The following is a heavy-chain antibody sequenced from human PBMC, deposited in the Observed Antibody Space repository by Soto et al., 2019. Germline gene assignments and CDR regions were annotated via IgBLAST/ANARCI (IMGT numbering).Heavy chain of an antibody. V-gene: IGHV4-61*08. CDR2: TYYSGST. CDR1: GGSISSGGYY. J-gene: IGHJ5*02. CDR3: ARQSCSSTSCYSWVSWFDP. Sequence: PSGTLSLTCTVSGGSISSGGYYWSWIRQHPGKGLEWIGYTYYSGSTKYNPSLKSRVTISVDTSKNQFSLKLSSVTAADTAVYYCARQSCSSTSCYSWVSWFDPWGQGTLVTVSS. D-gene: IGHD2-2*01.